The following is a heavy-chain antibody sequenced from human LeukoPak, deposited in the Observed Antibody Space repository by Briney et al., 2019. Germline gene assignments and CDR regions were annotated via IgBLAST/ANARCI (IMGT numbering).Heavy chain of an antibody. CDR3: ARVHTGSYYYGSGSYRGGTNYYYYGMDV. Sequence: GTLRLSCAASGFTFSGYYRSWVRQPPGKGLEWVWEINSSGSTNYNASVKSRVTISVDTTKNHFSLTLSTVPAADTDLYYCARVHTGSYYYGSGSYRGGTNYYYYGMDVWGQGTTVTVSS. J-gene: IGHJ6*02. CDR2: INSSGST. V-gene: IGHV4-34*01. CDR1: GFTFSGYY. D-gene: IGHD3-10*01.